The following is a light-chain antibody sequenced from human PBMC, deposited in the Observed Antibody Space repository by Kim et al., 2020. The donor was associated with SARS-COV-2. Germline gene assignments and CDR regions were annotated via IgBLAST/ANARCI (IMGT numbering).Light chain of an antibody. CDR3: QQGYSA. Sequence: DIEMTQSPSSLSASVGDRVTITCRASQSISTYLNWYQQKPGKAPKLLIYGASNLPSGVPSRFSGSGSGTDFTLTISTLRPEDFGTEYCQQGYSACGQGTKLEI. V-gene: IGKV1-39*01. CDR1: QSISTY. CDR2: GAS. J-gene: IGKJ2*01.